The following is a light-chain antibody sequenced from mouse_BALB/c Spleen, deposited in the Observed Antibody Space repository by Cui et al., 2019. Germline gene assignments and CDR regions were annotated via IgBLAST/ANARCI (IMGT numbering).Light chain of an antibody. Sequence: QIVLTQSPALMSASPGEKVTMTCSASSSVSYMYWYQQKPRSSPKPWIYLTSNLASGVPARFSGSGSGTSYSLTISSMEAEDAAIYYCQQWSSNPITFGAGTKLELK. CDR1: SSVSY. CDR2: LTS. J-gene: IGKJ5*01. V-gene: IGKV4-68*01. CDR3: QQWSSNPIT.